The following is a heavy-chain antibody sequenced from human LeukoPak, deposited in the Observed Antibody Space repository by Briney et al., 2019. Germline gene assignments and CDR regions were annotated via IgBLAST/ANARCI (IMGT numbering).Heavy chain of an antibody. CDR1: GFTPSSFW. Sequence: SLTPSCAAAGFTPSSFWISWVRQLPGKGMGWEGKIKQEGSEKYYVDSVKGRFTISRDNAKNSLYLQMNSLRAEDTALYYCARAGLYNWNYEGTTYFDFWGQGTLVTVSA. CDR2: IKQEGSEK. D-gene: IGHD1-7*01. CDR3: ARAGLYNWNYEGTTYFDF. V-gene: IGHV3-7*03. J-gene: IGHJ4*02.